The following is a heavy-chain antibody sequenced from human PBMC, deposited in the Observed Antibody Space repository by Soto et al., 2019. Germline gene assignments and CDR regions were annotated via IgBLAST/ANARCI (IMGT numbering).Heavy chain of an antibody. D-gene: IGHD1-7*01. CDR2: IYPDDSDT. CDR1: GYNFTNYW. CDR3: ARLTTGTTSYGMDV. V-gene: IGHV5-51*01. Sequence: GESLKISCKGSGYNFTNYWIGWVRQMPVKGLEYMGIIYPDDSDTRYSPSFQGQVTVSADKSINTADAQWSSLKASDTAMYYCARLTTGTTSYGMDVWGQGTTVTVSS. J-gene: IGHJ6*02.